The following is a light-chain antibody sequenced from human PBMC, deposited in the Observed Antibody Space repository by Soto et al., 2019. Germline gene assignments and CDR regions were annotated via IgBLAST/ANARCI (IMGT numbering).Light chain of an antibody. Sequence: QSALTQPASVSGSPGQSITISCTGTSSDVGGYNYVSGYQQHPGKAPKLMSYDVSNRPSGVANRFSGSKSGNTASLTISGLQAEDEDDYYCPSYTSSSTYVFGNGTKVTVL. CDR3: PSYTSSSTYV. J-gene: IGLJ1*01. CDR1: SSDVGGYNY. CDR2: DVS. V-gene: IGLV2-14*01.